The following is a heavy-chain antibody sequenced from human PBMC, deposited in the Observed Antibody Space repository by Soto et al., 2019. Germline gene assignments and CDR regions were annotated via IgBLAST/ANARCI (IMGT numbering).Heavy chain of an antibody. J-gene: IGHJ5*02. V-gene: IGHV4-34*01. CDR3: ARGAYVVVVAATTPQGFDP. Sequence: SETLSLTCAVYGGSFSGYYWGWIRQPPGKGLEWIGEINHSGSTNYNPSLKSRVTISVDTSKNQFSLKLSSVTAADTAVYYCARGAYVVVVAATTPQGFDPWGQGTLVTVSS. CDR1: GGSFSGYY. CDR2: INHSGST. D-gene: IGHD2-15*01.